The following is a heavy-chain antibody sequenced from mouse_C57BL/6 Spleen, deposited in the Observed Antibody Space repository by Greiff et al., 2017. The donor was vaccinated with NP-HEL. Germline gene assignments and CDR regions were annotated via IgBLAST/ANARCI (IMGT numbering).Heavy chain of an antibody. J-gene: IGHJ4*01. CDR1: GYTFTSYW. V-gene: IGHV1-69*01. Sequence: QVQLQQSGAELVMPGASVKLSCKASGYTFTSYWMHWVKQRPGQGLEWIGEIDPSDSYTNYNQKFKGKSTLTVDKSSSTAYMQLSSLTSEDSAVYYCARGGIPYAMDYWGQGTSVTVSS. CDR3: ARGGIPYAMDY. CDR2: IDPSDSYT.